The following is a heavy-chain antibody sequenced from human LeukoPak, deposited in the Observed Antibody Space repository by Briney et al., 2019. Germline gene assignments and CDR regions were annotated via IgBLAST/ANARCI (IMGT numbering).Heavy chain of an antibody. CDR3: ARGPEVPAAIKGIWFDP. J-gene: IGHJ5*02. CDR2: IIPIFGTA. CDR1: GGTFSSYA. Sequence: ASVKVSCKASGGTFSSYAISWVRQAPGQGLEWMGRIIPIFGTANYAQKFQGRVTITTDESTSTAYMELSSLRSEDTAVYYCARGPEVPAAIKGIWFDPWGQGTLVTVSS. D-gene: IGHD2-2*02. V-gene: IGHV1-69*05.